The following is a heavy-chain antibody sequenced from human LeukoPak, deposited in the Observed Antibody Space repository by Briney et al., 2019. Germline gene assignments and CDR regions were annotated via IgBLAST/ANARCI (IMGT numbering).Heavy chain of an antibody. CDR2: IYTSGRT. CDR1: GGSISSGSYY. V-gene: IGHV4-61*02. Sequence: SQTLSLTCTVSGGSISSGSYYWSWIRQPAGKGLEWIGRIYTSGRTNYNPSLKSRVTISADTSTNQFSLKLSFVTAAETAVYYCASDSSGYYPYWGQGTLVTVSS. D-gene: IGHD3-22*01. CDR3: ASDSSGYYPY. J-gene: IGHJ4*02.